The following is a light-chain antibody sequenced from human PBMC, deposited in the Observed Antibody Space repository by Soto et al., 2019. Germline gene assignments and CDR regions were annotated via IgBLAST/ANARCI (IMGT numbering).Light chain of an antibody. J-gene: IGKJ1*01. CDR3: QQYSNWPGT. CDR2: GAS. CDR1: QSVSNN. V-gene: IGKV3-15*01. Sequence: EIVMTQSPATLSVSPGERATLSCRASQSVSNNLAWYQQRPGQAPRLLIYGASTRATGIPARFSGSGSGTEFTLTISSLQSEDFAVYYCQQYSNWPGTFGQGTQVEIK.